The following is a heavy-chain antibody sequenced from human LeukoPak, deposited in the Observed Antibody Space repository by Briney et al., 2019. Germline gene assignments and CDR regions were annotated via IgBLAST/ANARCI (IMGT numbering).Heavy chain of an antibody. Sequence: GGSLRLSCAASGFTFSSYSMNWVRQAPGKGLEWVSYISSSGSTIYYADSVKGRFTISRDNAKNSLYLQMNSLRAEDTAVYYCAREGNTYYYGSGSDYWGQGTLVTVSS. CDR2: ISSSGSTI. CDR1: GFTFSSYS. CDR3: AREGNTYYYGSGSDY. D-gene: IGHD3-10*01. J-gene: IGHJ4*02. V-gene: IGHV3-48*04.